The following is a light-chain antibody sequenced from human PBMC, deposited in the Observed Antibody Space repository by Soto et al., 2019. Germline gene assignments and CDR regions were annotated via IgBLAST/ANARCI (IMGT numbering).Light chain of an antibody. CDR2: DGS. J-gene: IGLJ2*01. V-gene: IGLV3-21*02. Sequence: SYELIQPPSVSVAPGQTARITCGGNNIGSKSVHWYQQKPGQAPVLVVYDGSDRPSGIPERFSGSNSGNTATLTISRVEAGDEADYYCQVWDSSSYHVVFGGGTQLTVL. CDR1: NIGSKS. CDR3: QVWDSSSYHVV.